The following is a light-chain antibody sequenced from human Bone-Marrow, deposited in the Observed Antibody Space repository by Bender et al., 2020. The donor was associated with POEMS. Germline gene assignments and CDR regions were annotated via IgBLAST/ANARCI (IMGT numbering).Light chain of an antibody. CDR1: SSDIGGYKY. Sequence: QSALTQPASVSGSPGQSITISCTGTSSDIGGYKYVSWFQQHPGKAPRLIIYDVSDRPSGVSNRFSGSKSGNTASLTISGLQAEDEAEYYCSSYTTNTTWVFGGGTTVTVL. V-gene: IGLV2-14*03. CDR2: DVS. J-gene: IGLJ3*02. CDR3: SSYTTNTTWV.